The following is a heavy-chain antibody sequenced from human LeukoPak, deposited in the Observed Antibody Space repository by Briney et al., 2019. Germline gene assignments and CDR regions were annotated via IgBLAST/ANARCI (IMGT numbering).Heavy chain of an antibody. D-gene: IGHD5-12*01. CDR2: INPNSGGT. V-gene: IGHV1-2*02. CDR3: ARDGGYSGYDSTFFDY. CDR1: GYTLTGYY. Sequence: ASVKVSCKASGYTLTGYYMHWVRQAPGQGLEWMGWINPNSGGTNYAQKFQGRVTMTRDTSISTAYMELSRLRSDDTAVYYCARDGGYSGYDSTFFDYWGQGTLVTVSS. J-gene: IGHJ4*02.